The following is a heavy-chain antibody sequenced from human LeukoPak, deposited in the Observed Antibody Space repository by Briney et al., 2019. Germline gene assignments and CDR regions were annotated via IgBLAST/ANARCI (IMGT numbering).Heavy chain of an antibody. Sequence: PSETLSLTCAVYGGSFSGYYWSWIRQPPGKGLEWIEEINHSGSTNYNPSLKSRVTISVDTSKNQFSLKLSSVTAADTAVYYCARVRSLRAYCGGDCYPTREYYFDYWGQGTLVTVSS. CDR3: ARVRSLRAYCGGDCYPTREYYFDY. D-gene: IGHD2-21*02. CDR1: GGSFSGYY. V-gene: IGHV4-34*01. J-gene: IGHJ4*02. CDR2: INHSGST.